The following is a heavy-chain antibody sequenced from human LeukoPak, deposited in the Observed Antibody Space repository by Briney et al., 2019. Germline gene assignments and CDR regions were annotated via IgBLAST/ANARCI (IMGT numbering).Heavy chain of an antibody. CDR2: IXYSGXT. V-gene: IGHV4-39*01. J-gene: IGHJ4*02. Sequence: KPSETLSLTCTVXGXXXXXXSXXXXXXRXPXXKGXXXXGSIXYSGXTYYNPSLKSRVTISVDTSKNQFSLKLSSVTAADTAVYYCARQPAGPGIAAAGCFDYWGQGTLVTVSS. CDR1: GXXXXXXSXX. CDR3: ARQPAGPGIAAAGCFDY. D-gene: IGHD6-13*01.